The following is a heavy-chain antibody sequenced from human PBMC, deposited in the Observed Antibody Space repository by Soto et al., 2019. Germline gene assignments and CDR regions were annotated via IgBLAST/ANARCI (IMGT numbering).Heavy chain of an antibody. D-gene: IGHD4-17*01. CDR3: ARGRYGDYEGAFDI. CDR2: IYSGGST. V-gene: IGHV3-66*01. Sequence: GGSLRLSCAASGFTVSSNYMSWVRQAPGKGLEWVSVIYSGGSTYYADSVKGRFTISRDNSKNTLYLQMNSLRAEDTAVYYCARGRYGDYEGAFDIWGQGTMVTVSS. J-gene: IGHJ3*02. CDR1: GFTVSSNY.